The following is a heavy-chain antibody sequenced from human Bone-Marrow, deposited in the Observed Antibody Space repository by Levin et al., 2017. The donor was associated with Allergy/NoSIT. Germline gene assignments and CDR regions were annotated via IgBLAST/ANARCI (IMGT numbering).Heavy chain of an antibody. D-gene: IGHD1-26*01. CDR1: GGTFSSYA. CDR3: ARTIVGATTFDPLYGMDV. CDR2: IIPIFGTA. V-gene: IGHV1-69*01. Sequence: KISCKASGGTFSSYAISWVRQAPGQGLEWMGGIIPIFGTANYAQKFQGRVTITADESTSTAYMELSSLRSEDTAVYYCARTIVGATTFDPLYGMDVWGQGTTVTVSS. J-gene: IGHJ6*02.